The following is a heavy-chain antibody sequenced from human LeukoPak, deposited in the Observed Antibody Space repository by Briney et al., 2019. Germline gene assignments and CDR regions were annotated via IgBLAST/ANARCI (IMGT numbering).Heavy chain of an antibody. D-gene: IGHD3-3*01. V-gene: IGHV4-34*01. CDR2: INDSEST. Sequence: SETLSLTCAVYGGSFSGYYWSWIRQPPGKGLEWIGEINDSESTNYNPSLKSRVTISVDTSKKQFSLKLSSVTAADTAVYYCARNLYDFWSGLTWYFDLWGRGTLVTVSS. CDR3: ARNLYDFWSGLTWYFDL. CDR1: GGSFSGYY. J-gene: IGHJ2*01.